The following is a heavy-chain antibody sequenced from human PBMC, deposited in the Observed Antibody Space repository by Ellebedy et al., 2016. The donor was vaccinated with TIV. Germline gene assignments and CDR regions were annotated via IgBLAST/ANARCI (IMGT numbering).Heavy chain of an antibody. J-gene: IGHJ5*02. CDR1: GESIRSSNW. Sequence: QTLSLTCGVSGESIRSSNWWNWVRESTGNGQAWIGEIKYGRSTNYNPSLKSRVTISADRSRNQVSLNLRYVTAADTAVYYCARVKGGCSATSCYPDPWGRGTLVTVSS. V-gene: IGHV4/OR15-8*01. D-gene: IGHD2-2*01. CDR2: IKYGRST. CDR3: ARVKGGCSATSCYPDP.